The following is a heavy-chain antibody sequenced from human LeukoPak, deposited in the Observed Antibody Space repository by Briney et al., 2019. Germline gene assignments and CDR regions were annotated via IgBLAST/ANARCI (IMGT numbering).Heavy chain of an antibody. CDR2: IYCSGST. D-gene: IGHD3-9*01. J-gene: IGHJ4*02. CDR1: GGSISSYY. CDR3: ARRRYFDGALDY. V-gene: IGHV4-59*12. Sequence: SETLSLTCTVSGGSISSYYWSWIRQPPGKGLEWIGYIYCSGSTNYNPSLKSRVSISVDTSKNQFSLKPTSVTAADTAVYYCARRRYFDGALDYWGLGTLVTVSS.